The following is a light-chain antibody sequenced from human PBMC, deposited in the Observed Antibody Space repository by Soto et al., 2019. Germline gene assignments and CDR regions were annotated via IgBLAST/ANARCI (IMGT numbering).Light chain of an antibody. CDR3: LLSYSGARVV. J-gene: IGLJ2*01. Sequence: HAVVTQEPSLTVSPGGTVTLTCGSSTGAVTSGHYPYWIQQKPDQAPTTLIYDTNNKYSWTPARFSGSLLGGKAALTLSGAQPEDEAEYYCLLSYSGARVVFGGGTKLTVL. CDR2: DTN. V-gene: IGLV7-46*01. CDR1: TGAVTSGHY.